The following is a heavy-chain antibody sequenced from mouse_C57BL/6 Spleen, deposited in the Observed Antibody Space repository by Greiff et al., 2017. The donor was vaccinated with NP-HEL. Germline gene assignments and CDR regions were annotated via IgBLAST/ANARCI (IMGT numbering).Heavy chain of an antibody. CDR3: ARGLPHYYAMDY. CDR2: IYPSDSET. CDR1: GYTFTSYW. Sequence: QVQLQQPGAELVRPGSSVKLSCKASGYTFTSYWMDWVKQRPGQGLEWIGNIYPSDSETHYNQKFKDKATLTVDKSSSTAYMQLSSLTSEDSAVYYCARGLPHYYAMDYWGQGTSVTVSS. J-gene: IGHJ4*01. V-gene: IGHV1-61*01. D-gene: IGHD2-2*01.